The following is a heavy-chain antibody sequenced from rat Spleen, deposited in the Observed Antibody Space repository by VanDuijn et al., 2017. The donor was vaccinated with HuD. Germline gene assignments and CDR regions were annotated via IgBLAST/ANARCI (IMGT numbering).Heavy chain of an antibody. J-gene: IGHJ2*01. CDR1: GYSITSSYR. V-gene: IGHV3-3*01. Sequence: EVQLQESGPGLVKPSQSLSLTCSVTGYSITSSYRWNWIRKFPGNKLEWMGYINSAGSTNYNSSLKSRISITRDTSKNQFFLQVNSVTTEDTATYYCARSDFGLLFDYWGQGVMVTVSS. CDR2: INSAGST. CDR3: ARSDFGLLFDY. D-gene: IGHD4-6*01.